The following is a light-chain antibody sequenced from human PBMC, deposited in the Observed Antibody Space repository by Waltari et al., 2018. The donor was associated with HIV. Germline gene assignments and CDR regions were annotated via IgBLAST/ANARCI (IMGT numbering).Light chain of an antibody. CDR1: TSDISSLNF. CDR3: SSYSARGFVV. Sequence: HSALTQPASVSGSPGQSITISCSGPTSDISSLNFVSWYQQSPGRAPKLIIFEVSSRPSGIPDRCSGSKSGDTAALTISALRTEDEADYFCSSYSARGFVVFGGGTKVTVL. CDR2: EVS. V-gene: IGLV2-14*01. J-gene: IGLJ3*02.